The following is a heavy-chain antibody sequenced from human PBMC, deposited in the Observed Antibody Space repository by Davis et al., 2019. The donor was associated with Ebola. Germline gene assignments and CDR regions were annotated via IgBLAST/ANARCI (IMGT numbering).Heavy chain of an antibody. J-gene: IGHJ3*02. V-gene: IGHV1-69*13. CDR1: GGTFSSYA. CDR3: ARDPYYYDSSGPLGDAFDI. Sequence: SVKVSCKASGGTFSSYAISWVRQAPGQGLEWMGGIIPIFGTANYAQKFQGRVTITADESTSTAYMELSSLRSDDTAVYYCARDPYYYDSSGPLGDAFDIWGQGTMVTVSS. D-gene: IGHD3-22*01. CDR2: IIPIFGTA.